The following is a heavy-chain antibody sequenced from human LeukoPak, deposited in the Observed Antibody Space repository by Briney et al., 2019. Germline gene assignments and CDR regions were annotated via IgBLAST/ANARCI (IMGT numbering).Heavy chain of an antibody. CDR2: ISGSGSHT. Sequence: GGSLRLSCAASGLTLRNCAVNWVRQAPGKGLEWVSSISGSGSHTYYADSVKGRFTISRDNSKDTVSLQLNSLRAEVTAIYFCAKDQNGYNKPVDYWGQGTLVIVSS. V-gene: IGHV3-23*01. D-gene: IGHD3-10*01. J-gene: IGHJ4*02. CDR3: AKDQNGYNKPVDY. CDR1: GLTLRNCA.